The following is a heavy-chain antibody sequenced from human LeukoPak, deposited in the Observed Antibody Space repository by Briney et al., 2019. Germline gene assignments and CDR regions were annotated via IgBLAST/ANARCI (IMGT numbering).Heavy chain of an antibody. V-gene: IGHV3-7*04. CDR2: ITLDGSDS. Sequence: GGSLRLSCAAAGFPFSSYWMAWVRQAPGKGLEWVATITLDGSDSYYVDSVKGRFTVSRDNAKNSLYLQMNSLRVEDTAVFYCTTENWYVFENWGQGSLVTVSS. CDR3: TTENWYVFEN. D-gene: IGHD1-1*01. CDR1: GFPFSSYW. J-gene: IGHJ4*02.